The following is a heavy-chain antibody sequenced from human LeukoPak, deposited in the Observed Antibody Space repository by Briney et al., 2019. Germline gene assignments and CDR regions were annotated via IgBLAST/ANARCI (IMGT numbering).Heavy chain of an antibody. CDR1: GGSISSYY. V-gene: IGHV4-59*01. Sequence: PSETLSLTCTVSGGSISSYYWSWIWQPPGKGLEWIGYIFYSGSTNYNPSLKSRVTISVDTSKNHFSLKLSSVTAADTAVYYCARGGFGGSRYKYGMDVWGQGTTVTVSS. CDR3: ARGGFGGSRYKYGMDV. D-gene: IGHD3-10*01. J-gene: IGHJ6*02. CDR2: IFYSGST.